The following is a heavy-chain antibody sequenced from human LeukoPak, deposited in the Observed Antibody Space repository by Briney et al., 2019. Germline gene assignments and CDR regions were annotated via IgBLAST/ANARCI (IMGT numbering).Heavy chain of an antibody. Sequence: PGRSLRLSCAASGFTFSDYGFHWVRQTPGKGLEWVAVIWYDGSKKYYADSVRGRFTISRDNSKNTLYLQMNSLRAEDTAFYYCARDPHNSGSGRYFDLWGRGALVTVSS. D-gene: IGHD3-10*01. CDR1: GFTFSDYG. V-gene: IGHV3-33*01. CDR3: ARDPHNSGSGRYFDL. J-gene: IGHJ2*01. CDR2: IWYDGSKK.